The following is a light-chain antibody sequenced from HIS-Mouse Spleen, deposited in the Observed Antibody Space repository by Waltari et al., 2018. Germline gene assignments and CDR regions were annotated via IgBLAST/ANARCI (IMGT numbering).Light chain of an antibody. CDR2: GNS. CDR1: SPNTGAGYD. V-gene: IGLV1-40*01. CDR3: QSYDSSLSGWV. Sequence: QSVLTQPPPVSGAPGQRVTISCTGSSPNTGAGYDVHWYQQLPGTAPKLLIYGNSNRPSGVPDRFSGSKSGTSASLAITGLQAEDEADYYCQSYDSSLSGWVFGGGTKLTVL. J-gene: IGLJ3*02.